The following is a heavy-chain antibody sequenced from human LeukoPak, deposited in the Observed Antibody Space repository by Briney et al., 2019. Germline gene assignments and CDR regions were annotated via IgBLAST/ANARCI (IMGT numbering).Heavy chain of an antibody. CDR2: ITGSTGST. V-gene: IGHV3-23*01. D-gene: IGHD1-26*01. J-gene: IGHJ4*02. CDR1: GFTFSSYA. CDR3: AKRYSGSSGLYNFDY. Sequence: GGSLRLSCAASGFTFSSYAMTWVRRPPGKGLEGVSSITGSTGSTYYADSVKGRFTISRDNSKNTLYLQMNSLRAEDTAVYYCAKRYSGSSGLYNFDYWGQGTLVTVSS.